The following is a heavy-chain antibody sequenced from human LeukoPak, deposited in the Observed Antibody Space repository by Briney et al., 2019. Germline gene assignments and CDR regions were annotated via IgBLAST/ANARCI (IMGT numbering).Heavy chain of an antibody. CDR3: ARGRLLLDY. D-gene: IGHD2-15*01. V-gene: IGHV1-46*01. CDR2: INPSGGST. Sequence: ASVKVSCKASGYTFTIYHIHWVRQAPGQGLEWMGMINPSGGSTSHAQKFQGRVTMTRDTSTSTVYMELSSLRSEDTAVYYCARGRLLLDYWGQGTLVTVSS. J-gene: IGHJ4*02. CDR1: GYTFTIYH.